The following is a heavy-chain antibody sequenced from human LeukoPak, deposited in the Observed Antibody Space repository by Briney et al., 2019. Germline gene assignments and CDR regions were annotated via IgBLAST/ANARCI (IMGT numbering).Heavy chain of an antibody. J-gene: IGHJ4*02. D-gene: IGHD3-9*01. CDR3: AKWGKYDVLTGYYVSDF. CDR2: ISGRSDNT. V-gene: IGHV3-23*01. CDR1: GFIFSNYA. Sequence: GGSLRLFCAASGFIFSNYAMYWVRQAPGKGPEWVSAISGRSDNTYYSDSVKGRFTLSRDSSKNAPYLQMNSLRADQTAVYNCAKWGKYDVLTGYYVSDFWGQGTLVTVSS.